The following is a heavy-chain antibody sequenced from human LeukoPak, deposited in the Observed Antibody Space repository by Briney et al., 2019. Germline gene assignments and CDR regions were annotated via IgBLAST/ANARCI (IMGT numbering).Heavy chain of an antibody. Sequence: ASVKVSCKASGYTFTSYDINWVRQATGQGLEWMGWMNPNSGNTGYAQKFQGRVTMTRNTSISTAYMELSSLRSEDTAVYYCARGLYYYDSSGYYHDAFDIWGQGTMVTVSS. CDR2: MNPNSGNT. V-gene: IGHV1-8*01. J-gene: IGHJ3*02. CDR1: GYTFTSYD. D-gene: IGHD3-22*01. CDR3: ARGLYYYDSSGYYHDAFDI.